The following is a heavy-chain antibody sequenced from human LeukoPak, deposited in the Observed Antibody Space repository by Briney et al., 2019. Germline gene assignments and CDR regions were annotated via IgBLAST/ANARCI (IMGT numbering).Heavy chain of an antibody. CDR1: GGTFSSYA. D-gene: IGHD2-2*01. V-gene: IGHV1-69*13. CDR3: ARDACSSTICSAGGNWFDP. Sequence: SVKVSCKASGGTFSSYAISWVRQAPGQGLEWVGGIIPIFGTANYAQKFQGRVTITADEPTSTAYMELSSLRSEDTAVYYCARDACSSTICSAGGNWFDPWGQGTLVTVSS. J-gene: IGHJ5*02. CDR2: IIPIFGTA.